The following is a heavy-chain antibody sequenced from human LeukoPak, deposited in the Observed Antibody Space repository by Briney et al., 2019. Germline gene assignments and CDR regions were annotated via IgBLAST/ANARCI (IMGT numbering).Heavy chain of an antibody. D-gene: IGHD3-10*01. CDR3: ARGTLTYYYGSGSYDY. CDR2: IKHSGST. CDR1: GGSFSGYY. V-gene: IGHV4-34*01. J-gene: IGHJ4*02. Sequence: PSETLSLTCAVYGGSFSGYYWSWIRQPPGKGLEWIGEIKHSGSTNYNPSLKSRVTISVDTSKNQFSLKLSSVTAADTAVFYCARGTLTYYYGSGSYDYWGQGTLVTVSS.